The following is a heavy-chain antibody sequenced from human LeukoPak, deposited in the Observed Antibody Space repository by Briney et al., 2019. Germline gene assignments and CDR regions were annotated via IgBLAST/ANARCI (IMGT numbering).Heavy chain of an antibody. CDR3: ATFYCSSTSCYTGDYYYYGMDV. D-gene: IGHD2-2*02. CDR1: GYTLTELS. J-gene: IGHJ6*02. Sequence: ASVRVSCTVSGYTLTELSMHWVRQAPGKGLEWMGGFYPEDGETIYAEKFQGRVTMTEDTSTDTAYMELSSLRSEDTAVYYCATFYCSSTSCYTGDYYYYGMDVWGQGTTVTVSS. V-gene: IGHV1-24*01. CDR2: FYPEDGET.